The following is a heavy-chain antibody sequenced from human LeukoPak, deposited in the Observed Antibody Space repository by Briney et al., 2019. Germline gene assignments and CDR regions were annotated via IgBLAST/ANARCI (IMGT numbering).Heavy chain of an antibody. CDR2: ISGSGGST. CDR3: AKGIVVVVAATDY. Sequence: PGRSLRLSCAASGFTFSSYAMSWVRQAPGKGLEWVSAISGSGGSTYYADSVKGRFTISRDNSKNTLYLQMNSLRAEDTAVYYCAKGIVVVVAATDYWGQGTLVTVSS. J-gene: IGHJ4*02. V-gene: IGHV3-23*01. D-gene: IGHD2-15*01. CDR1: GFTFSSYA.